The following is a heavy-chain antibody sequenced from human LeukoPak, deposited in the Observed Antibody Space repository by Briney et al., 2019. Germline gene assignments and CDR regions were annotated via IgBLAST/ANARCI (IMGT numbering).Heavy chain of an antibody. Sequence: SETLSLTCTVSGGSISSYYWSWIRQPARKGLEWIGPISTSGSTNYNPSLKSRVTMSVDTSKNQFSLKLSSVTAADTALYYCARGIWEMATIPYWYFDIWGRGTLVTVSS. CDR2: ISTSGST. D-gene: IGHD5-24*01. J-gene: IGHJ2*01. V-gene: IGHV4-4*07. CDR1: GGSISSYY. CDR3: ARGIWEMATIPYWYFDI.